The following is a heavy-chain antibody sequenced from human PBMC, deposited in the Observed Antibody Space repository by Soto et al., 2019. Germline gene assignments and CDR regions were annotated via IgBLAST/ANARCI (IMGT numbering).Heavy chain of an antibody. J-gene: IGHJ3*02. CDR2: IVVGSGNT. Sequence: MQLVQSGPEVKKPGTSEKVSCKASGITFTSSAVQWVRQARGQRLEWIGWIVVGSGNTNYAQKFQERVTITRDMSTSTAYMELSSLRSEDTAVYYCAADPRTDAFDIWGQGTMVTVSS. CDR3: AADPRTDAFDI. CDR1: GITFTSSA. V-gene: IGHV1-58*01.